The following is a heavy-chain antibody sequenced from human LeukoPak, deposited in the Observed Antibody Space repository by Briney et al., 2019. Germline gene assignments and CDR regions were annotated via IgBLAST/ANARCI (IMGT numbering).Heavy chain of an antibody. D-gene: IGHD1-26*01. CDR2: ISGSGGST. V-gene: IGHV3-23*01. Sequence: GGSLRLSCAASGFMFTTYAMSWVRQAPGKGLEWVSAISGSGGSTYYADSVKGRFTISRDNSKNTLYLQMNSLRAEDTAVYYCAKDQEGSGSYSSYWGQGTLVTVSS. CDR3: AKDQEGSGSYSSY. CDR1: GFMFTTYA. J-gene: IGHJ4*02.